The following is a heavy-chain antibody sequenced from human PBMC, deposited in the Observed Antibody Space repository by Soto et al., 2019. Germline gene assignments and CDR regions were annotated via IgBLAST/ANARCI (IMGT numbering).Heavy chain of an antibody. CDR1: GGSVSSCCNY. Sequence: QPQLQESGPGLVKPSETLSLTCTVSGGSVSSCCNYWGWVRQPPGKGLEWIGSIHNSGSTSYYPSLKSRVTISVDTPKNQFSLTLTSVTAADTAVYYCTRGLSSPSATGIWGQGTLVTVSS. CDR2: IHNSGST. J-gene: IGHJ4*02. V-gene: IGHV4-39*01. CDR3: TRGLSSPSATGI. D-gene: IGHD6-6*01.